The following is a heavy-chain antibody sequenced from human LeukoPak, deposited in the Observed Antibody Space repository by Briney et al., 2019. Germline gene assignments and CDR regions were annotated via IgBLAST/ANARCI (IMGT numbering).Heavy chain of an antibody. CDR1: GGSISSGGYY. V-gene: IGHV4-31*03. D-gene: IGHD2-2*02. J-gene: IGHJ5*02. CDR3: ARSDCSSTSCYRLNWSDP. CDR2: IYYSGST. Sequence: SQTLSLTCTVSGGSISSGGYYWSWIRQHPGKGLEWIGYIYYSGSTYYNPSLKSRVTISVDTSKNQFSLKLSSVTAADTAVYYCARSDCSSTSCYRLNWSDPWGQGTLVTVSS.